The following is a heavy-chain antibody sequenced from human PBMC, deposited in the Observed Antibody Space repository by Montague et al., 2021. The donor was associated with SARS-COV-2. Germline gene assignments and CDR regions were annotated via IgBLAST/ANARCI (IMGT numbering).Heavy chain of an antibody. Sequence: SETLSLTCAVYGGSFSGYYWNWIRQPPGKGLEWIGEINHSGSTNYNPSLKSRVTMSVDTSKNQFSLKLSSVTAADTAVYYCATITLGYCTNGVCQPPDYWGQGTLVTVSS. CDR3: ATITLGYCTNGVCQPPDY. CDR1: GGSFSGYY. D-gene: IGHD2-8*01. J-gene: IGHJ4*02. CDR2: INHSGST. V-gene: IGHV4-34*01.